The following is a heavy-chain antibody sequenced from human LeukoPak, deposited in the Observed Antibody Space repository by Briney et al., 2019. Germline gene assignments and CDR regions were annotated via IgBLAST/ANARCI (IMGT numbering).Heavy chain of an antibody. CDR3: AREGGSGWYSGWFDP. CDR2: IKKDGTEK. Sequence: GGSLRLSCAAYGFTLSSYWMSWVRQAPGKGLEWVANIKKDGTEKKYVDCVKGRFTISRDNAKNSLYLQMNSLRAEDTAVYYCAREGGSGWYSGWFDPWGQGTLVTVSS. CDR1: GFTLSSYW. J-gene: IGHJ5*02. V-gene: IGHV3-7*01. D-gene: IGHD6-19*01.